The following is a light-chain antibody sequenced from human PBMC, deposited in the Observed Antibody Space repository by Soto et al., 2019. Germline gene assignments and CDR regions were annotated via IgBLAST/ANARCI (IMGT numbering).Light chain of an antibody. CDR2: SAS. Sequence: DIQMTQSPSSLSASVGDRVTITCQASQNINDYLNWYQQKPGTAPRLLIYSASNLQRGVPSRFSGSGAGTDFTLTINSLQPEDFATYYCQQSYSTLWTFGPGTKVDIK. CDR1: QNINDY. CDR3: QQSYSTLWT. J-gene: IGKJ1*01. V-gene: IGKV1-39*01.